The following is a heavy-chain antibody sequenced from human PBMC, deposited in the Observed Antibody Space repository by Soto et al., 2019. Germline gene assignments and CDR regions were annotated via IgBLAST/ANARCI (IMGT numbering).Heavy chain of an antibody. J-gene: IGHJ4*01. Sequence: SETLSLTCTVSGGPFSGGGYYWSWIRQHPGKGLECIGYIFYTGSTYYNPTLKSRVTMSVDTSKRQFSLNLSSLTAADTAVYYCASLGAYSPAFDNWGHGALLTISS. CDR3: ASLGAYSPAFDN. V-gene: IGHV4-31*02. CDR2: IFYTGST. CDR1: GGPFSGGGYY. D-gene: IGHD3-16*01.